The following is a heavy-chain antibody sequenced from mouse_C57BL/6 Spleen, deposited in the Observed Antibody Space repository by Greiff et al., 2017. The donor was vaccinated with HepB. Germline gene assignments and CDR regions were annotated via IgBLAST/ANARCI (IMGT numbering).Heavy chain of an antibody. CDR3: ARGEDTTVVAPRRFAY. CDR2: INPNYGTT. Sequence: VQLKESGPELVKPGASVKISCKASGYSFTDYNMNWVKQSNGKSLEWIGVINPNYGTTSYNQKFKGKATLTVDQSSSTAYMQLNSLTSEDSAVYYCARGEDTTVVAPRRFAYWGQGTLVTVSA. D-gene: IGHD1-1*01. J-gene: IGHJ3*01. V-gene: IGHV1-39*01. CDR1: GYSFTDYN.